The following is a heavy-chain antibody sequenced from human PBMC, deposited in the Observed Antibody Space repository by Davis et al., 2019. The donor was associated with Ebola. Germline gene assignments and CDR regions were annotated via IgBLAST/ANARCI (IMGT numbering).Heavy chain of an antibody. CDR1: GGTFSSYA. CDR2: IIPILGIA. D-gene: IGHD3-9*01. Sequence: AASVKVSCKASGGTFSSYAISWVRQAPGQGLEWMGRIIPILGIANYAQKFQGRVTITRDTSASTAYMELSSLRSEDTAVYYCARLRYLSGMDVWGQGTTVTVSS. V-gene: IGHV1-69*04. J-gene: IGHJ6*02. CDR3: ARLRYLSGMDV.